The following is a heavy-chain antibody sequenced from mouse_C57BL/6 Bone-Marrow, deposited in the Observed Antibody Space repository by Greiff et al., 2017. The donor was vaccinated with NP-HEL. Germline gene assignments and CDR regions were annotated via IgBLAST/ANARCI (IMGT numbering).Heavy chain of an antibody. V-gene: IGHV1-64*01. D-gene: IGHD1-1*01. CDR3: ARELLITTVVEDWYFDV. J-gene: IGHJ1*03. Sequence: QVQLQQPGAELVKPGASVKLSCKASGYTFTSYWMHWVKQRPGQGLEWIGMIHPNSGSTNYNEKFKSKATLTVDKSSSTAYMQLSSLTSEDSAVYYCARELLITTVVEDWYFDVSGTGTTVTVSS. CDR2: IHPNSGST. CDR1: GYTFTSYW.